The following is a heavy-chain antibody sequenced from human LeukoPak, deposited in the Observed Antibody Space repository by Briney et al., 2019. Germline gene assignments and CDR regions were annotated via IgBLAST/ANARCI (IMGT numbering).Heavy chain of an antibody. Sequence: GESLKISCKGSGYSFTNYWIAWVRQMPGKGLEWMGVINPGDSETRYSPSFQGQVTISADKSSSIAYLQWSSLKTSDTAMYYCARHQSGVNDYWAQGTLVTVSS. CDR3: ARHQSGVNDY. J-gene: IGHJ4*02. V-gene: IGHV5-51*01. CDR1: GYSFTNYW. D-gene: IGHD3-10*01. CDR2: INPGDSET.